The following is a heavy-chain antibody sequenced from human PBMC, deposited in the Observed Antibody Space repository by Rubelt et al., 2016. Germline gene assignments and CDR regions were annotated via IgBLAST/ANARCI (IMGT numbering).Heavy chain of an antibody. D-gene: IGHD3-10*01. CDR3: AGFRRFGELRSSAGALDY. CDR1: GGSISSGGYF. J-gene: IGHJ4*02. V-gene: IGHV4-31*03. CDR2: IFYTGST. Sequence: QVQLQESGPGLVKPSQTLSLTCTVSGGSISSGGYFWSWIRQHPGKGLEWIGYIFYTGSTYYNPSLQGRVTISVDTSTNQFSLRLNPVTAADKAGYYWAGFRRFGELRSSAGALDYWGQGTLVTVSS.